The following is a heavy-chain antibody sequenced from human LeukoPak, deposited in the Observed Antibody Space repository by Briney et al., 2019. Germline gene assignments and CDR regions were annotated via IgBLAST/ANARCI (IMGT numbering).Heavy chain of an antibody. CDR2: INTNTGNP. V-gene: IGHV7-4-1*02. J-gene: IGHJ6*02. CDR1: GYTFTSYA. Sequence: ASVKVSCKASGYTFTSYAMHWVRQAPGQRLEWMGWINTNTGNPTYAQGFTGRFVFSLDTSVSTAYLQISSLKAEDTAVYYCARVRPRSYYYGMDVWGQGTTVTVSS. D-gene: IGHD4-23*01. CDR3: ARVRPRSYYYGMDV.